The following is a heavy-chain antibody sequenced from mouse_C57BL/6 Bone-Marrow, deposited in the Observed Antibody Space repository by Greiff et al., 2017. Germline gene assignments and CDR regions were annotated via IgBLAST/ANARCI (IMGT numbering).Heavy chain of an antibody. V-gene: IGHV1-75*01. CDR3: SRCDDYLFAY. D-gene: IGHD2-4*01. J-gene: IGHJ3*01. CDR2: IFPGSGST. CDR1: GYTFTDSC. Sequence: QVQLQQSGPELVKPGASVKISCKASGYTFTDSCINWVKQRPGQGLEWIGWIFPGSGSTNYNEKFKGKATLTVDKSSSTAYMLLSSLTSEDSAVXFCSRCDDYLFAYWGQGTLVTVSA.